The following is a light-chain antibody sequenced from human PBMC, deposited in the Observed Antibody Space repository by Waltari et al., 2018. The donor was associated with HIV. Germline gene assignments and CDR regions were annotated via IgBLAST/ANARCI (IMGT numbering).Light chain of an antibody. J-gene: IGKJ4*01. Sequence: ITCRASQTINTNLAWYQHKPGIAPKLLIYAASSLQSGVPSRFSGSGSGTDFTLTINTLQPEDFATYYCQQANSFPLTFGGGTRVDIK. V-gene: IGKV1D-12*01. CDR2: AAS. CDR3: QQANSFPLT. CDR1: QTINTN.